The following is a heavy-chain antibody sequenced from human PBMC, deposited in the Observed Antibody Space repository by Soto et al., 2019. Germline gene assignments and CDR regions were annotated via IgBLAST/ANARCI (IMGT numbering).Heavy chain of an antibody. CDR1: GGTFSSYA. CDR2: IIPISETT. J-gene: IGHJ6*02. Sequence: QVQLVKSGAEVKKPGSSVKVSCKASGGTFSSYAISWVRQAPGQGLEWMGGIIPISETTNYAQKFQGRVTITADESKSTAYMELSSLRSEDTAVYYCARSQGSSTSLEIYYYYYYGMDFWGQGTTVTVSS. D-gene: IGHD2-2*01. CDR3: ARSQGSSTSLEIYYYYYYGMDF. V-gene: IGHV1-69*01.